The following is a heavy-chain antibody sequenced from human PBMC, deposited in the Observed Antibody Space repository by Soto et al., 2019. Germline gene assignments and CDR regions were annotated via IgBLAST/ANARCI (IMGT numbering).Heavy chain of an antibody. CDR3: GTHAHGSGSYRPYYYYYMDV. CDR2: INHSGST. J-gene: IGHJ6*03. Sequence: SETLSLTCAVYGGSFSGYYWSWIRQPPGKGLEWIGEINHSGSTNYNPSLKSRVTISVDTSKNQFSLKLSSVTAADTAVYYCGTHAHGSGSYRPYYYYYMDVWGKGTTVTVSS. V-gene: IGHV4-34*01. D-gene: IGHD3-10*01. CDR1: GGSFSGYY.